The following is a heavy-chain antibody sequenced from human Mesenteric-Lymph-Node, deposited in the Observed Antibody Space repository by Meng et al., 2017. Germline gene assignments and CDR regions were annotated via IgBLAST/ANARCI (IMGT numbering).Heavy chain of an antibody. Sequence: QGRLGQGGGGVKTPGFSVECSGKASGGYFSSDAISWVQQAPGQGLEWMGGIIPIFGTANYAQKFQGRVTITADKSTSTAYMELSSLRSEDTAVYYCARTLEGYFQHWGQGTLVTVSS. J-gene: IGHJ1*01. CDR1: GGYFSSDA. CDR2: IIPIFGTA. D-gene: IGHD3-3*01. CDR3: ARTLEGYFQH. V-gene: IGHV1-69*06.